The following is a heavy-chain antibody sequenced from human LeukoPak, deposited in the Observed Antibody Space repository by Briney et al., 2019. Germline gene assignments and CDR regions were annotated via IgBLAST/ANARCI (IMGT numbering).Heavy chain of an antibody. J-gene: IGHJ4*02. CDR1: GLTFSSYS. CDR2: ISSSSSYI. Sequence: GGSLRLSCAASGLTFSSYSMNWVRQAPGKGLEWVSSISSSSSYIYYADSVKGRFTISRDNAKNSLYLQMNSLRAEDTAVYYCARTYYDILTGYLRWDYWGQGTLVTVSS. V-gene: IGHV3-21*01. CDR3: ARTYYDILTGYLRWDY. D-gene: IGHD3-9*01.